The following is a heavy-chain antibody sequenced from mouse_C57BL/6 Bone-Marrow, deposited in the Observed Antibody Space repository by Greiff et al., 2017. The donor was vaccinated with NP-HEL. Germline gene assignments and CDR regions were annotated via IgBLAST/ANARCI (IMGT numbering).Heavy chain of an antibody. CDR2: IHPNSGCT. CDR3: IPLYAMDY. V-gene: IGHV1-64*01. Sequence: QVQLQQPGAELVKPGASVKLSCTASGYTFTSYWMHWVKQRPGQGLEWIGMIHPNSGCTNYNEKFKSKATLTVDKSSSKAYIQLSSLTYEDTAVYCCIPLYAMDYWGQGTSVTVSS. J-gene: IGHJ4*01. D-gene: IGHD6-1*01. CDR1: GYTFTSYW.